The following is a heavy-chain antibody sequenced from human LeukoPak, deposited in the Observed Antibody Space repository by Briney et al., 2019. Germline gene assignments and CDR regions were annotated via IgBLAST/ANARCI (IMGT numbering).Heavy chain of an antibody. D-gene: IGHD1/OR15-1a*01. CDR1: GGPINGYS. V-gene: IGHV4-59*08. Sequence: SETLSLTCSVSGGPINGYSWTWIRQPPGMRLEWVGHISYTGTTNYNPSLTTRVAISVDTSKNQFSLKLTSVTAADTAMYFCARLGGNWNTPVMDSGGQGTLVTVPS. CDR3: ARLGGNWNTPVMDS. J-gene: IGHJ4*02. CDR2: ISYTGTT.